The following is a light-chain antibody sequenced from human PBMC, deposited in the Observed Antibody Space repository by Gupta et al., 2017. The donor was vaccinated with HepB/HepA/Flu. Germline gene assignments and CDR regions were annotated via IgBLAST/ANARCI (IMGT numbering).Light chain of an antibody. J-gene: IGKJ1*01. CDR2: GAS. V-gene: IGKV3-20*01. CDR3: QQYGTAPWA. Sequence: VLTQSPGTLSLSPGERATLSCRASQSVRSTYLAWYQQKPGQAPRLLIYGASSRATGIPDRFSGSGSGTXFTLTIXRLEPEDFAVYYCQQYGTAPWAFGXGTKVGIK. CDR1: QSVRSTY.